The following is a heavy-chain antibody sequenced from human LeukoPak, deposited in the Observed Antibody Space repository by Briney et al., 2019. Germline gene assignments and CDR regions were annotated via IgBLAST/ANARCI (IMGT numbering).Heavy chain of an antibody. V-gene: IGHV6-1*01. CDR3: ARGVIGDVWFGESPPAAWFDP. CDR2: TYYRSKWYN. CDR1: GDSVSSNSAA. Sequence: SQTLSLTCAISGDSVSSNSAAWNWIRQSPSRGLEWLGRTYYRSKWYNDYAVSVKSRITINPDTSKNQFSLQLNSVTPEDTAVYYCARGVIGDVWFGESPPAAWFDPWGQGTLVTVSS. D-gene: IGHD3-10*01. J-gene: IGHJ5*02.